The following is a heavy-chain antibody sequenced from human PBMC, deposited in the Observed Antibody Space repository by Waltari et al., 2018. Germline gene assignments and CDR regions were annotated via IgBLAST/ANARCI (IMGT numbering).Heavy chain of an antibody. CDR2: IYYTENR. Sequence: HLQLQVSGPGLVQPSETLSLTCTVSGDSISRPLFFWGWIRHAPGKGLEWIGTIYYTENRYYNPSLKSRLSISQAASKTQLSLKLNSATAADTAVYYCATTVPAGGSSFDYWTQGTLVTVSS. V-gene: IGHV4-39*07. D-gene: IGHD3-10*01. J-gene: IGHJ4*02. CDR1: GDSISRPLFF. CDR3: ATTVPAGGSSFDY.